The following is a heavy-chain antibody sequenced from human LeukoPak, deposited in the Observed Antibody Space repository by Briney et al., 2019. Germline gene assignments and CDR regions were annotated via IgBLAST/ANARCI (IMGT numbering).Heavy chain of an antibody. Sequence: GGSLRLSCAASGFTFSSYAMSWVRQAPGKGLEWVSAISGSGGSTYYADSVKGRFTISRDNSKNTLYLQMNGLRAEDTAVYYCAKGLYYYDSSGYSDYWGQGTLVTVSS. CDR2: ISGSGGST. CDR3: AKGLYYYDSSGYSDY. D-gene: IGHD3-22*01. CDR1: GFTFSSYA. J-gene: IGHJ4*02. V-gene: IGHV3-23*01.